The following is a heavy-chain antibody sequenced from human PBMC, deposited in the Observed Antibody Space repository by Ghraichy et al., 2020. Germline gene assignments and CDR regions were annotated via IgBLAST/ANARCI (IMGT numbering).Heavy chain of an antibody. CDR1: GGSFSGYY. J-gene: IGHJ6*02. V-gene: IGHV4-34*01. CDR2: INHSGST. Sequence: SETLSLTCAVYGGSFSGYYWSWIRQPPGKGLEWIGEINHSGSTNYNPSLKSRVTISVDTSKNQFSLKLSSVTAADTAVYYCASTRTHEAYYYYYGMDVWGQGTTVTVSS. CDR3: ASTRTHEAYYYYYGMDV.